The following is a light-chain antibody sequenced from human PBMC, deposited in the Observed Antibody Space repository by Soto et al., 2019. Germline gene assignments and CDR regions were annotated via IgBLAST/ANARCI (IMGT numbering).Light chain of an antibody. CDR2: DVS. Sequence: DIMLTQSPATLSLSLGERATLSCRASQSVSSYLAWYQQKPGQAPRLLIYDVSNRATGIPARFSGSGSGTDFTLTISSLAPEDFAVYYCQQRFTFGQGTRLEIK. J-gene: IGKJ5*01. CDR3: QQRFT. V-gene: IGKV3-11*01. CDR1: QSVSSY.